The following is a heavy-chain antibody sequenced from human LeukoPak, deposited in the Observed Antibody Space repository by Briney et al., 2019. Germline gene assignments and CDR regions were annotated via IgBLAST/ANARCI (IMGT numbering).Heavy chain of an antibody. Sequence: GASVKVSCKASGYTFTSYDINWVRQATGQGLEWMGWMNPNSGNTAYAQKFQGRVTMSRDTSISTAYMELSSLRSEDTAVYYCARLPKYSRPLDYWGQGTQVTVSS. J-gene: IGHJ4*02. V-gene: IGHV1-8*01. D-gene: IGHD6-6*01. CDR1: GYTFTSYD. CDR2: MNPNSGNT. CDR3: ARLPKYSRPLDY.